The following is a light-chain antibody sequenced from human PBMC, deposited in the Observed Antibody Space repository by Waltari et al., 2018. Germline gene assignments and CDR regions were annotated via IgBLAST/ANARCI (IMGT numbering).Light chain of an antibody. V-gene: IGLV2-23*02. CDR2: AVI. CDR1: SADVGDYNL. J-gene: IGLJ2*01. CDR3: CSYAGTSTVI. Sequence: QSALTQPASVSGSPGQSITTSCAGTSADVGDYNLVSWYQQCPGKAPKLLIYAVINRPSGVSDRFSGSKSGNTASLTISGLQAEDEADYYCCSYAGTSTVIFGGGTKLTVL.